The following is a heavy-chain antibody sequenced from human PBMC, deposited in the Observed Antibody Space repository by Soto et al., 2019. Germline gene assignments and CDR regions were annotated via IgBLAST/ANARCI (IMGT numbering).Heavy chain of an antibody. CDR1: GGTIISGGYS. Sequence: TSETLSVTCAVSGGTIISGGYSWSWHRKPPGKGLEWIGYIYHSGSTYYNPSLKSRVTISVDRSKNQFSLKLSSVTAADTAVYYCARSARGYYDSSGYSHWGQGTLVTVSS. D-gene: IGHD3-22*01. CDR2: IYHSGST. J-gene: IGHJ4*02. CDR3: ARSARGYYDSSGYSH. V-gene: IGHV4-30-2*01.